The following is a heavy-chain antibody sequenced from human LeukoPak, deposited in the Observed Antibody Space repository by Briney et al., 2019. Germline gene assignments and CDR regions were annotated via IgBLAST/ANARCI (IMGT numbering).Heavy chain of an antibody. CDR2: IYYSGST. Sequence: PSETLSLTCTVSGGSISSCYWSWIRQPPGKGLEWIGYIYYSGSTNYNPSLKSRVTISVDTSKNQFSLKLSSVTAADTAVYYCARMGYDTFYGTDVWGQGTTVTVSS. CDR1: GGSISSCY. CDR3: ARMGYDTFYGTDV. D-gene: IGHD3-22*01. V-gene: IGHV4-59*01. J-gene: IGHJ6*02.